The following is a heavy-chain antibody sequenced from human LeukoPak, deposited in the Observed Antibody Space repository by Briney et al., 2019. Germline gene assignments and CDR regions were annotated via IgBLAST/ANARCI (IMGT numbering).Heavy chain of an antibody. CDR1: GGSISSGSYY. J-gene: IGHJ4*02. CDR3: ASDHSGWLGLSY. Sequence: PSQTLSLTCTVSGGSISSGSYYWSWIRQPAGKGLEWIGRIYTSGITNNNPSLKSRVTISLDTSKNQFSLRLSSVTAADTAVYYCASDHSGWLGLSYWGQGTLVSVSS. CDR2: IYTSGIT. V-gene: IGHV4-61*02. D-gene: IGHD6-19*01.